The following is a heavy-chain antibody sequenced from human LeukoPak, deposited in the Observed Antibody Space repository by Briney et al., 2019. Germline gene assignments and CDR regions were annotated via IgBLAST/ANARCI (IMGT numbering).Heavy chain of an antibody. V-gene: IGHV4-39*01. CDR2: IYYSGST. Sequence: ESGPTLVKPTQTLTLTCTFSGFSLSTSGMCVSWIRQPPGKGLEWIGSIYYSGSTYYNPSLKSRVTIPVDTSKNQFSLKLSSVTAADTAVYYCAISSSGWDGHGIHWFDPWGQGTLVTVSS. J-gene: IGHJ5*02. CDR3: AISSSGWDGHGIHWFDP. D-gene: IGHD6-19*01. CDR1: GFSLSTSGMC.